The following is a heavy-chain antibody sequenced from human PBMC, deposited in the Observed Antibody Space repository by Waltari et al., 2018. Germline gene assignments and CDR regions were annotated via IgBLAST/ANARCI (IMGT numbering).Heavy chain of an antibody. V-gene: IGHV4-31*01. CDR2: IHNSGST. J-gene: IGHJ2*01. CDR1: GGSISSGGSY. D-gene: IGHD6-13*01. CDR3: ARYLDSSSWGNNWYFDL. Sequence: QVQLQQSGPGLVKPSKTLSLTCTVYGGSISSGGSYWRWNRQLPGMGVEGFGYIHNSGSTDSNPALTGLVTISLDTSKNQFSLKLGFVTAADTAVYYCARYLDSSSWGNNWYFDLWGRGTLVTVSS.